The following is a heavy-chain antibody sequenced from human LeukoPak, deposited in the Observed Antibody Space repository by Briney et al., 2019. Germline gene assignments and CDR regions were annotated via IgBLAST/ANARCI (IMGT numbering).Heavy chain of an antibody. J-gene: IGHJ3*02. CDR3: AKCLAVAGTDDAFDI. D-gene: IGHD6-19*01. CDR2: ISGSRGST. V-gene: IGHV3-23*01. CDR1: GFTFSGYA. Sequence: AGGSLRLSCAASGFTFSGYAMSWVRQAPGKGLEWVSTISGSRGSTYYADSVKGRFTISRDNSKNTLYLQMNSLRAEDTAVYYCAKCLAVAGTDDAFDIWGHGTMVTVSS.